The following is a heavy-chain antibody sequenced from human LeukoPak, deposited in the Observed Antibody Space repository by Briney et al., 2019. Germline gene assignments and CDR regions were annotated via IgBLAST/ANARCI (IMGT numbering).Heavy chain of an antibody. J-gene: IGHJ4*02. D-gene: IGHD3-3*01. CDR1: GFTFSSYA. Sequence: GGSLRLSCAASGFTFSSYAMSWVRQAPGKGLEWVSTISGRGGSTYYADSVKVRFTISRDDSKHTLYLQMNSLRAEERAVYYCATGYDFWSGYTPDQWVWGQGTLVTVSS. V-gene: IGHV3-23*01. CDR3: ATGYDFWSGYTPDQWV. CDR2: ISGRGGST.